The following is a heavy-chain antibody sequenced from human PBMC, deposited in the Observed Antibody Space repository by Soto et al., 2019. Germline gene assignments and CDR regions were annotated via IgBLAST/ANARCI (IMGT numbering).Heavy chain of an antibody. CDR1: ETSISSTSFY. D-gene: IGHD4-17*01. CDR3: ARHGDDDYLRFDY. Sequence: QLQLQESGPGLVKPSETLSLTCTVSETSISSTSFYWGWIRQTPGKGLEWIGSIYYSGNTYYNPSLKSRVTISMDTSKNHFSLKLYSVTAADTAVYYCARHGDDDYLRFDYWGQGTLVTVSS. J-gene: IGHJ4*02. V-gene: IGHV4-39*01. CDR2: IYYSGNT.